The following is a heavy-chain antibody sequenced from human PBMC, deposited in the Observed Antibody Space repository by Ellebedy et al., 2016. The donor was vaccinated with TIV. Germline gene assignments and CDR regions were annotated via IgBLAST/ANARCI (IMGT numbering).Heavy chain of an antibody. CDR2: LYGSGRGI. V-gene: IGHV3-23*01. CDR1: GFTFGSFA. Sequence: PGGSLRLSCAASGFTFGSFAMGWVSQTQGKGLGGVSGLYGSGRGIIYSDSVKGRLTISRDNSKNTLYLQRNSLRAEDTSIYYCVKDQIAGDGRWVFDLWGQGTMVTVSS. CDR3: VKDQIAGDGRWVFDL. D-gene: IGHD5-24*01. J-gene: IGHJ3*01.